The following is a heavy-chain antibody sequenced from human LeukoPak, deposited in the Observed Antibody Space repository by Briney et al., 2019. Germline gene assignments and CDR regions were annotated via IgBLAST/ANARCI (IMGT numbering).Heavy chain of an antibody. CDR3: ARMPRGIVVVTLYYFDY. CDR2: ISYSGST. CDR1: GGSLNSGAYY. V-gene: IGHV4-31*03. Sequence: SETLSLTCSVFGGSLNSGAYYWSWVRQHPGKGLEWIGYISYSGSTYYNPSLKSRVSISGDTSKHQFSLTVSSVTAADTAVYYCARMPRGIVVVTLYYFDYWGQGTLVTVSS. D-gene: IGHD2-21*02. J-gene: IGHJ4*02.